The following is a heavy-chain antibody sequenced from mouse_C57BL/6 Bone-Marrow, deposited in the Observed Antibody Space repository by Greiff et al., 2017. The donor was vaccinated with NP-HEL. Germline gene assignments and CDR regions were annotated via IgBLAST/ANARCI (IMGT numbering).Heavy chain of an antibody. CDR1: GYTFTSYW. CDR3: ATDYYGKNYFYY. D-gene: IGHD1-1*01. J-gene: IGHJ2*01. Sequence: VQLQQPGAELVMPGASVKLSCKASGYTFTSYWMHWVKQRPGQGLEWIGEIDPSDSYTNYNQKFKGKSTLTVDKSSSTAYMQLSSLTSEDSAVYYCATDYYGKNYFYYWGQGTTLTVSS. CDR2: IDPSDSYT. V-gene: IGHV1-69*01.